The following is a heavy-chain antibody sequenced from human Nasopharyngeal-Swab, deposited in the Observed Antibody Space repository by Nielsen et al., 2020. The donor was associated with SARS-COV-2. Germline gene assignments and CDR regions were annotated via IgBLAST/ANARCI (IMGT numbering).Heavy chain of an antibody. CDR3: ARVEGGFYRPYYYGMDV. CDR2: IYYSGST. D-gene: IGHD3-16*01. J-gene: IGHJ6*02. Sequence: WIRQPPGKGLEWIGYIYYSGSTNYNPSFKSRVTISVDTSKNQFPLKLSSVTAADTAVYYCARVEGGFYRPYYYGMDVWGQGTTVTVSS. V-gene: IGHV4-59*01.